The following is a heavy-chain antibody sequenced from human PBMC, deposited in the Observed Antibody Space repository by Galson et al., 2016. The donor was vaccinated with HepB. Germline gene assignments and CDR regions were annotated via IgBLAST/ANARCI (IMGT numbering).Heavy chain of an antibody. D-gene: IGHD6-19*01. V-gene: IGHV6-1*01. CDR1: GDSVSNNSAA. Sequence: CAISGDSVSNNSAAWNWIRQSPSGGLEWLGRTYSRSKWYNDYAESLRGRITINPDTAKNQVSLHLDSVTPDDSAIYYCARDHTAGWFNWIDTWGQGTLVTVSS. J-gene: IGHJ5*02. CDR2: TYSRSKWYN. CDR3: ARDHTAGWFNWIDT.